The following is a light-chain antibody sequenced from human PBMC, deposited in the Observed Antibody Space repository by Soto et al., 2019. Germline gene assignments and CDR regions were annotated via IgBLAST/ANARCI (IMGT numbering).Light chain of an antibody. V-gene: IGKV3-15*01. CDR3: QQYHNWPPQYT. J-gene: IGKJ2*01. CDR1: QTVASN. CDR2: GAS. Sequence: EIVMTQSPASLSVSPGEGATLSCRASQTVASNLAWYQQKPGQAPRLLIHGASTRATGVPARFSGSGSGTDFTLTISSLQSEDFGVYYRQQYHNWPPQYTFGQGTKLQIK.